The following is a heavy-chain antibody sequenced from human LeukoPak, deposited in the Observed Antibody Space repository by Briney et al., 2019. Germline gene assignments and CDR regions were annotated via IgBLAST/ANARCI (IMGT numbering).Heavy chain of an antibody. CDR1: GFTFSSYS. CDR2: IRSGAYGGTP. Sequence: PGGSLGLSCAASGFTFSSYSMNWVRQAPGKGLEWVGFIRSGAYGGTPEYAASVKDRFTISRDDSKSIAYLQMNSLKTEDTAVYYCARHQTLYFDYWGQGALVTVSS. V-gene: IGHV3-49*04. CDR3: ARHQTLYFDY. J-gene: IGHJ4*02.